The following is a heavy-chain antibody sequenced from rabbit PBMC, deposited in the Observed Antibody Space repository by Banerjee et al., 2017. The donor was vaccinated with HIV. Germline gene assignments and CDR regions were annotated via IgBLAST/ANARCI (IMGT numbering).Heavy chain of an antibody. CDR1: GFSFSSYYY. CDR3: ARDYSYGYTGYPL. Sequence: QEQLVESGGGLVQPEGSLTLTCKASGFSFSSYYYMCWVRQAPGKGLEWIVCIGTSSGSTYYASWAKGRFTISKTSSTTVTLQMTSLTAADTATYFCARDYSYGYTGYPLWGPGTLVTVS. J-gene: IGHJ4*01. V-gene: IGHV1S45*01. D-gene: IGHD6-1*01. CDR2: IGTSSGST.